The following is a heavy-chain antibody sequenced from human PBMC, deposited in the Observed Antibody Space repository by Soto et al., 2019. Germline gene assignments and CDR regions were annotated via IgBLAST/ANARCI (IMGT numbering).Heavy chain of an antibody. D-gene: IGHD3-10*01. J-gene: IGHJ6*02. CDR2: IYYSGNT. CDR3: ARDRITMVRGVIQSSGRDYYYYGMDV. Sequence: PPGKGLEWIGYIYYSGNTNYNPSLKSRVTISVDTSKNQFSLKLSSVTAADTAVYYCARDRITMVRGVIQSSGRDYYYYGMDVWGQGTTVTVSS. V-gene: IGHV4-59*01.